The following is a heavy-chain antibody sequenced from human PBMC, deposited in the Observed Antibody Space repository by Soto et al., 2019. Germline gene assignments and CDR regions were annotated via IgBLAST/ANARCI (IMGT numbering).Heavy chain of an antibody. Sequence: EVQLVESGGGLVKPGGSLRLCCAASGFTFSTYTLNWVRQAPGKGLEWVSSISSGSSYIYYAGSVKGRFTISRDNAKNSLYLQMNSLRAEDTAVYYCARGVYYFDYWGQGTLVTVSS. CDR1: GFTFSTYT. V-gene: IGHV3-21*01. J-gene: IGHJ4*02. CDR2: ISSGSSYI. CDR3: ARGVYYFDY.